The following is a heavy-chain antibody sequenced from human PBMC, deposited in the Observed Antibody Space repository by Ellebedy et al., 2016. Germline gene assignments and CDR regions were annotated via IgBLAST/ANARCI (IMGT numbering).Heavy chain of an antibody. CDR1: GYSISSGYY. D-gene: IGHD6-13*01. CDR3: ASILSSSWYSDY. Sequence: SETLSLTCTVSGYSISSGYYWGWIRQPPGKGLEWIGSIYHSGSTYYNPSLKSRVTISVDTSKNQFSLKLSSVTAADTAVYYCASILSSSWYSDYWGQGTLVTVSS. CDR2: IYHSGST. V-gene: IGHV4-38-2*02. J-gene: IGHJ4*02.